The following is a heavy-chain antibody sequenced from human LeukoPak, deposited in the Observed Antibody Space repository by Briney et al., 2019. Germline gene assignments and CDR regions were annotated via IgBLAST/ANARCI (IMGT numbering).Heavy chain of an antibody. Sequence: SETLSLTCAVYGGSFSGYYWSWIRQPPGKGLEWIGEINHSGSTNYNPSLKSRVTISVDTSKNQFSLKLSSVTAADTAVYYCARGLGYSYGPLWWFDPWGQGTLVTVSS. CDR3: ARGLGYSYGPLWWFDP. J-gene: IGHJ5*02. CDR2: INHSGST. D-gene: IGHD5-18*01. CDR1: GGSFSGYY. V-gene: IGHV4-34*01.